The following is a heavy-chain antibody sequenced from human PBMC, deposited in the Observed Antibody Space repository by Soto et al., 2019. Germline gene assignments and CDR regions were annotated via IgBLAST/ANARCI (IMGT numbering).Heavy chain of an antibody. CDR1: GFTFGSYG. J-gene: IGHJ4*02. CDR2: IWYDGSNK. V-gene: IGHV3-33*06. CDR3: AKELRWSTYYFDY. D-gene: IGHD6-13*01. Sequence: GGSLRLSCAASGFTFGSYGMHWVRQAPGKGLEWVAVIWYDGSNKYYADSVKGRFTISRDNSKNTLYLQMNSLRAEDTAMYYYAKELRWSTYYFDYWGQGTLVTVSS.